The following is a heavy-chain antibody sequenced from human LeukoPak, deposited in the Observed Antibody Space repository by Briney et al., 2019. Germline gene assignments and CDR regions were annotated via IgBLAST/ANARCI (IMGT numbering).Heavy chain of an antibody. D-gene: IGHD1-14*01. Sequence: GGSLRLSCAASGFTFSTYALGWVLQSPGKGLEWVSVINTSGGGTYYTESVQGRFTISRDNTKDTLYLQMNSLRVEDTAVYYCTGVTWEEPWDYGMDVWGQGTTVIVSS. CDR2: INTSGGGT. CDR1: GFTFSTYA. CDR3: TGVTWEEPWDYGMDV. V-gene: IGHV3-23*01. J-gene: IGHJ6*02.